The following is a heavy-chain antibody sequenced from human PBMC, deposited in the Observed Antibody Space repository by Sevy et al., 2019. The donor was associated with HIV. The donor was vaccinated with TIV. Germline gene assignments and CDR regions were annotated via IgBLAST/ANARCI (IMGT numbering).Heavy chain of an antibody. CDR3: AREWLSPGPLIDNYGMDV. CDR1: GFTFRSYD. Sequence: GGSLRLSCEASGFTFRSYDMHWVRLAPGKGLEWVASRWYDGSTQDYADSVKGRFTISRDNSKNTISLQMNSLRVEDTAIYFCAREWLSPGPLIDNYGMDVWGQGTAVTVSS. V-gene: IGHV3-33*01. CDR2: RWYDGSTQ. J-gene: IGHJ6*02. D-gene: IGHD6-19*01.